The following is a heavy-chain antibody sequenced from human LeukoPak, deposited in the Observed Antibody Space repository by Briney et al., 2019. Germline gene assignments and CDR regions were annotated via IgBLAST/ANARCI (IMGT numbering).Heavy chain of an antibody. Sequence: PSQTLSLTCAVSGGSISSGGYSWSWIRQPPGKGLEWIGYIYHSGSTYYNPSLKSRVTISVDRSKNQFSLKLSSVTAADTAVYYCARHGWGSGSYLDYWGQGTLVTVSS. D-gene: IGHD1-26*01. J-gene: IGHJ4*02. CDR3: ARHGWGSGSYLDY. CDR2: IYHSGST. V-gene: IGHV4-30-2*01. CDR1: GGSISSGGYS.